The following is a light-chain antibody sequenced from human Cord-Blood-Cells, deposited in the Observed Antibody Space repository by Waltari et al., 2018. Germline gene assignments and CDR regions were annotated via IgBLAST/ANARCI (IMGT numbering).Light chain of an antibody. CDR3: SSYTSSSTYVV. V-gene: IGLV2-14*01. CDR1: SSDVGGYNY. CDR2: EVS. Sequence: QSALTQPASVSGSPGQPITISCTGTSSDVGGYNYVSWYQQHPGKAPKLMIYEVSNRPSGVSKRFSGSKSGNTASLTISALQAEDEADYYCSSYTSSSTYVVFGGGTKLTVL. J-gene: IGLJ2*01.